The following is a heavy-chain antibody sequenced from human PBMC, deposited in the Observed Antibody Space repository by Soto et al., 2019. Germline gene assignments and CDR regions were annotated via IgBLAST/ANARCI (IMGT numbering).Heavy chain of an antibody. CDR3: ARGSYSGSYYSFGP. J-gene: IGHJ5*02. Sequence: QVQLQESGPGLVKPSQTLSLTCTVSGGSISSGDYYWSWIRQPPGKGLEWIGYIYYSGSTYYNPSLNSRVTLSVDPPNHHSSLKLGSRTSAATAVSYSARGSYSGSYYSFGPWAQGSLLTVST. V-gene: IGHV4-30-4*01. CDR1: GGSISSGDYY. D-gene: IGHD1-26*01. CDR2: IYYSGST.